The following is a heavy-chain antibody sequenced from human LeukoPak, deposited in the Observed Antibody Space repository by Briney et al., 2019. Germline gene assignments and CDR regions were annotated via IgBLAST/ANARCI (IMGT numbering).Heavy chain of an antibody. J-gene: IGHJ5*02. V-gene: IGHV3-48*03. CDR1: GFTFSSYA. D-gene: IGHD2-15*01. CDR2: ISSSGSTI. CDR3: ARRSCSGGSCYSGP. Sequence: GGSLRLSCTASGFTFSSYAMNWVRQAPGKGLEWVSYISSSGSTIYYADSVKGRFTISRDNAKNSLYLQMNSLRAEDTAVYYCARRSCSGGSCYSGPWGQGTLVTVSS.